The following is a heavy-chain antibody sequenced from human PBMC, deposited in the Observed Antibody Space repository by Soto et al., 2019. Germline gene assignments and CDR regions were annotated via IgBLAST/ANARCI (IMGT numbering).Heavy chain of an antibody. D-gene: IGHD5-18*01. J-gene: IGHJ6*02. CDR2: LSGSGAYT. CDR1: GFIFSDY. CDR3: ARSSGWRHVVGYKSGLDV. V-gene: IGHV3-11*06. Sequence: QVQLVESGGGLVKPGGSLRLSCTGSGFIFSDYMTWIRQAPGKGLEWVSYLSGSGAYTKYADSVRGRFTISRDNAKNSPWLQITSLRAEDTAVYYCARSSGWRHVVGYKSGLDVWGQGTTVIVSS.